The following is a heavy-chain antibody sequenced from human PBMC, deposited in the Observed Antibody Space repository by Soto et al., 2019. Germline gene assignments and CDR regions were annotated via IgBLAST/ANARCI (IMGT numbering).Heavy chain of an antibody. V-gene: IGHV3-30-3*01. D-gene: IGHD3-22*01. Sequence: GGSLRLSCAASGFTFSSYAMHWVRQAPGKGLEWVAVISYDGSNKYYADSVKGRFTISRDNSKNTLYLQMNSLRAEDTAVYYCARDLEDYYDSSGYSGYWGQGT. CDR2: ISYDGSNK. CDR1: GFTFSSYA. J-gene: IGHJ4*02. CDR3: ARDLEDYYDSSGYSGY.